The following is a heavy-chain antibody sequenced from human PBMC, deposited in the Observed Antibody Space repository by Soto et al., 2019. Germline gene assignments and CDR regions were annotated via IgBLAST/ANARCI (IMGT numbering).Heavy chain of an antibody. Sequence: EVQLLDSGGGLVQPGGSLRLSCEASVFTFSSYAMSWVRQAPGTGLEWVSSINRRCGSANYADSVKGRFTISRDDSKSILRLQMHSLRAEDPAIYYCARNYHFDCWGQGTLVTVSS. J-gene: IGHJ4*02. CDR2: INRRCGSA. D-gene: IGHD3-10*01. V-gene: IGHV3-23*01. CDR1: VFTFSSYA. CDR3: ARNYHFDC.